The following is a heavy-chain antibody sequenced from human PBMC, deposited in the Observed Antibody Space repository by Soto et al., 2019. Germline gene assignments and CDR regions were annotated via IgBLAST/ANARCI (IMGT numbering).Heavy chain of an antibody. J-gene: IGHJ4*02. CDR3: VSGYPCVGFAY. Sequence: ALELQSVRCIVSGGSSSGNGFYCIWIRQHPGKGLEWIGYIYYSGNTYYNPSLKSRVTISVDTSKNQVSLKLSSVTAADTALYNCVSGYPCVGFAYWGQGTSVTVSS. CDR1: GGSSSGNGFY. D-gene: IGHD5-18*01. CDR2: IYYSGNT. V-gene: IGHV4-39*01.